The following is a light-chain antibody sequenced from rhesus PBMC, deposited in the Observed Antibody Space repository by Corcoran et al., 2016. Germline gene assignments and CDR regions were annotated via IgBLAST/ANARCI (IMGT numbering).Light chain of an antibody. J-gene: IGKJ2*01. Sequence: EIVLTQSPATLSLSPGERATLSCRASQSVGSNLAWYQQKPGQAPRLLIYGAVSRATGIPDRFSGNGSGTAFTLTISSLEPEDVAVYYCLQHSDWPHSFGQGTTVEIK. V-gene: IGKV3-24*01. CDR2: GAV. CDR1: QSVGSN. CDR3: LQHSDWPHS.